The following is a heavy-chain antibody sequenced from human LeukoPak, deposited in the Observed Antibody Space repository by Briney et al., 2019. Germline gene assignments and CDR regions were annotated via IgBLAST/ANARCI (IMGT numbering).Heavy chain of an antibody. D-gene: IGHD1/OR15-1a*01. V-gene: IGHV3-30*04. J-gene: IGHJ4*02. CDR1: GFTFSSYA. Sequence: PGGSLRLSCAASGFTFSSYAMHWVRQAPGKGLEWVAVISYDGSNKYYADSVKGRFTISRDNSKNTLYLQMNSLRAEDTAVYYCARDTVEQAFDYWGQGTLVTVSS. CDR3: ARDTVEQAFDY. CDR2: ISYDGSNK.